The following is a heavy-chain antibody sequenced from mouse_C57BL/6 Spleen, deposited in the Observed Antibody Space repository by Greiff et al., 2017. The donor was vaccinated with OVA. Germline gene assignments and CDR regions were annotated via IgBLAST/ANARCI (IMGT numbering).Heavy chain of an antibody. CDR1: LQHKDLL. D-gene: IGHD3-2*02. V-gene: IGHV14-2*01. J-gene: IGHJ2*01. CDR2: MEPEDGET. Sequence: VQPPPFGAEPLKPGAPVKLFCPAFGLQHKDLLMPRGKKSTEQGLDWIGRMEPEDGETKYAPKFQGKATITADTSSNTAYLQLSSLTSEDTAVYYCARDSSGYDYWGQGTTLTVSS. CDR3: ARDSSGYDY.